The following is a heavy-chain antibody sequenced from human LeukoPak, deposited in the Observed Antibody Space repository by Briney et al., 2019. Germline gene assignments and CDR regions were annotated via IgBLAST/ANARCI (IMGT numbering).Heavy chain of an antibody. V-gene: IGHV3-23*01. J-gene: IGHJ4*02. D-gene: IGHD3-10*01. Sequence: GGSLRLSCAASGFTFSSYAMSWVRQAPGKWLEWVSAIIGSGGSTYYADSVKGRFTLSRDNSKNTLYLQMNSLRAEDTAVYYCAKSRITMVRGAEIDYWGQGTLVTVSS. CDR2: IIGSGGST. CDR1: GFTFSSYA. CDR3: AKSRITMVRGAEIDY.